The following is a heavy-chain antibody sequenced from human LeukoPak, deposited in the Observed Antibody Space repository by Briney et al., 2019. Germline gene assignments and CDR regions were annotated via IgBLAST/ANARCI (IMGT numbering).Heavy chain of an antibody. D-gene: IGHD3-10*01. V-gene: IGHV4-59*01. CDR2: IYYSGST. J-gene: IGHJ6*02. CDR1: GGSISSYY. CDR3: ARETVRGRYYYYGMDV. Sequence: SETLSLTCTVSGGSISSYYWSWIRQPPGKGLEWIGYIYYSGSTNYNPSLKSRVTISVDTSKNQFSLKLSSVTAADTAVYYCARETVRGRYYYYGMDVWGQGTTVTVSS.